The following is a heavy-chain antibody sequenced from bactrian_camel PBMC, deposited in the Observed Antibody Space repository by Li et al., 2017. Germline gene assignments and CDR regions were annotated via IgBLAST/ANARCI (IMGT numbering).Heavy chain of an antibody. V-gene: IGHV3S63*01. D-gene: IGHD3*01. CDR3: NTGAELRPTCDLNY. Sequence: QLVESGGGSVQAGETLRLSCTLSGFTLNDSEMGWYRQAPGNGCEVVATISRSGGPSYYADSVQGRFTISQDNTKNMVYLQMNSLKPEDTGLYYCNTGAELRPTCDLNYWGQGTQVTVS. CDR2: ISRSGGPS. CDR1: GFTLNDSE. J-gene: IGHJ4*01.